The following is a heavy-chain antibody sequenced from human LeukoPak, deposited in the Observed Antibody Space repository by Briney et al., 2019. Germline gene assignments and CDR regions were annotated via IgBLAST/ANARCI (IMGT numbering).Heavy chain of an antibody. J-gene: IGHJ4*02. CDR2: ISGSGGST. Sequence: EPGGSLRLSCAASGFTFSSYGMSWVRQAPGKGLEWVSAISGSGGSTYYADSVKGRFTISRDNAKNSLYLQMNSLRAEDTALYYCARVVYGYSGYDSALDYWGQGTLVTVSS. V-gene: IGHV3-23*01. CDR1: GFTFSSYG. CDR3: ARVVYGYSGYDSALDY. D-gene: IGHD5-12*01.